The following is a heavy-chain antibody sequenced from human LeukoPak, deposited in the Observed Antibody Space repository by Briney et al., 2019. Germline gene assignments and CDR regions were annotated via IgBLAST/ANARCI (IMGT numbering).Heavy chain of an antibody. V-gene: IGHV4-59*01. J-gene: IGHJ4*02. CDR1: GGFITAYY. CDR3: ASNTGTVFDY. Sequence: SETLSLTCTVSGGFITAYYWSWIRQPPGKGLEWIGYVYYSGSTEYNPSLRSRVTISLDMSKHQFSLNLTSVTAADTAVYYCASNTGTVFDYWGQGALVTIFS. CDR2: VYYSGST. D-gene: IGHD7-27*01.